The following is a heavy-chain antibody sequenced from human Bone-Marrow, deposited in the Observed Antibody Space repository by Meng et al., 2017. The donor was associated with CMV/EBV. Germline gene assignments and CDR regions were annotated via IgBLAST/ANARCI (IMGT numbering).Heavy chain of an antibody. J-gene: IGHJ6*02. Sequence: VGSLRLSCAASGFTSSSYSMNWVRQAPGKGLEWVSYSSSSSSTIYHADSVKGRFTISRDNAKNSLYLQMHSLRAEDTAMYSCARSYGDYGYYYYGSDFCGQASTVAASS. CDR2: SSSSSSTI. CDR1: GFTSSSYS. V-gene: IGHV3-48*04. CDR3: ARSYGDYGYYYYGSDF. D-gene: IGHD4-17*01.